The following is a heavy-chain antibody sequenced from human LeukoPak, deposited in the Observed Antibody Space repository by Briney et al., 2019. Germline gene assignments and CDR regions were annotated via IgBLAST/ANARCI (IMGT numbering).Heavy chain of an antibody. CDR3: ARVAKERVGGVYYFDY. CDR1: GFTFSDYD. V-gene: IGHV3-13*01. CDR2: IGTSGDT. J-gene: IGHJ4*02. Sequence: GGSLRLSCAASGFTFSDYDIHWVRPATGKGLEWVSAIGTSGDTYYTGSVKGRFTISRENAKNSMYLQMNSLIGGDTAVYYCARVAKERVGGVYYFDYWGQGTLATVSS. D-gene: IGHD1-1*01.